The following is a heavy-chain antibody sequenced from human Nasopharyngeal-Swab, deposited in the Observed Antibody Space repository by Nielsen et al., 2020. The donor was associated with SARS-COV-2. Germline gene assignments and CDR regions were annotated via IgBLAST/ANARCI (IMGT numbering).Heavy chain of an antibody. J-gene: IGHJ5*02. V-gene: IGHV4-39*07. Sequence: SETLSLTCTVSGGSISSSSYYWDWIRQPPGKGLEWIGSIYYSGSTYYNPSLKSRVTISVDTSKNQFSLKLSSVTAADTAVYYCARVEAYYDILTGGETWGQGTLVTVSS. D-gene: IGHD3-9*01. CDR3: ARVEAYYDILTGGET. CDR1: GGSISSSSYY. CDR2: IYYSGST.